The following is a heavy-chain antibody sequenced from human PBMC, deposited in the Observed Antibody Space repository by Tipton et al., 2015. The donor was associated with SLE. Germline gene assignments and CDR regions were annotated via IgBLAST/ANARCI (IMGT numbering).Heavy chain of an antibody. V-gene: IGHV4-39*01. D-gene: IGHD3-3*01. CDR1: GGSISSSSYY. J-gene: IGHJ5*02. Sequence: TLSLTCTVSGGSISSSSYYWGWIRQPPGKGLEWIGSIYYSGSTYYNPSLKSRVTISVDTSKNQFSLKLSSVTAADAAVYYCARGRHYDFWSGPNWFDPWGQGTLVTVSS. CDR2: IYYSGST. CDR3: ARGRHYDFWSGPNWFDP.